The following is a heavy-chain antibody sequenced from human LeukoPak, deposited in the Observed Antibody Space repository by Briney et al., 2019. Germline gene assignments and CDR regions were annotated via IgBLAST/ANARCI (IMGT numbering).Heavy chain of an antibody. Sequence: GGSLRLSCAASGFTFSSYAMSWVRQAPGKGLEWVSAISGSGGSTYYADSVKGRFTISRDNAKNSLYLQMNSLRAEDTAVYYCARDFGSGWYNWFDPWGQGTLVTVSS. V-gene: IGHV3-23*01. D-gene: IGHD6-19*01. J-gene: IGHJ5*02. CDR2: ISGSGGST. CDR1: GFTFSSYA. CDR3: ARDFGSGWYNWFDP.